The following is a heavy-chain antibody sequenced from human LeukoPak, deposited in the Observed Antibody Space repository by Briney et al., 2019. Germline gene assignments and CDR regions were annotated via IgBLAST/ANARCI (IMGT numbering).Heavy chain of an antibody. CDR2: INHSGST. V-gene: IGHV4-34*01. CDR3: ARFIAARYWYFDL. J-gene: IGHJ2*01. D-gene: IGHD6-6*01. CDR1: GGSFSGYY. Sequence: KPSETLSLTCAVYGGSFSGYYWSWIRQPPGKGLEWIGEINHSGSTNYNPSLKSRVTISVDTSKNQFSLKLSSVTAADTAVYHCARFIAARYWYFDLWGRGTLVTVSS.